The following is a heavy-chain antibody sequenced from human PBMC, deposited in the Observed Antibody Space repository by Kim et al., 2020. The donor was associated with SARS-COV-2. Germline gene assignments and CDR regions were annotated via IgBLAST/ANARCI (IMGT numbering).Heavy chain of an antibody. J-gene: IGHJ4*01. CDR2: IYYSGTV. D-gene: IGHD3-16*02. Sequence: SETLSLTCTVSGVTVKNDDYYWSWFRQPPGKGLEWIGYIYYSGTVYYNPSLKSRVTISVDTSKNQFSLKVWSVTAADTACYYCKGGSFLWGDGILVTVSS. CDR1: GVTVKNDDYY. CDR3: KGGSFL. V-gene: IGHV4-30-4*01.